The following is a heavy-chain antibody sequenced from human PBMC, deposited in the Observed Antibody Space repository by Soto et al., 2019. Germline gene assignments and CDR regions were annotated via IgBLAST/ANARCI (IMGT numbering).Heavy chain of an antibody. CDR2: IIPIFGTA. CDR3: ARALPSGSYYMYYFEY. V-gene: IGHV1-69*13. Sequence: ASVKVSCKASGGTFSSYAISWVRQAPGQGLEWMGGIIPIFGTANYAQKFQGRVTITADESTSTAYMELSSLRSEDTAVYYCARALPSGSYYMYYFEYWGQGTLVTVSS. D-gene: IGHD1-26*01. J-gene: IGHJ4*02. CDR1: GGTFSSYA.